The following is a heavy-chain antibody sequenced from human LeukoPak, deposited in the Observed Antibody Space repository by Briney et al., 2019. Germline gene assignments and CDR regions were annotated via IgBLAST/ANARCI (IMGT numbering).Heavy chain of an antibody. D-gene: IGHD1-26*01. V-gene: IGHV3-21*01. CDR2: ISSSSSYI. Sequence: SGGSLRLSCAASGFTFSSYSMNWVRQAPGKGLEWVSSISSSSSYIYYADSVKGRFTISRDNAKNSLYLQMNSLRAEDTAVYYCARDQEWELRNFDYWGQGTLVTVSS. J-gene: IGHJ4*02. CDR3: ARDQEWELRNFDY. CDR1: GFTFSSYS.